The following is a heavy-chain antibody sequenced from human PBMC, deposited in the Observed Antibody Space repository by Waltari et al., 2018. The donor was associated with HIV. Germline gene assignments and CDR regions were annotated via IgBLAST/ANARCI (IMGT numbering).Heavy chain of an antibody. V-gene: IGHV7-4-1*02. J-gene: IGHJ4*02. CDR1: GYTFTNYA. Sequence: QVQLVQSGSELTKPGASVHVSCKASGYTFTNYAMNWLRPAPGQGLEWMGRINTDTGNPTYAQGFTGRFVFSLDTSVNTAYLQIRSPKAEDTAVYYCARGSWKGYFDYWGQGTPVTVFS. CDR2: INTDTGNP. CDR3: ARGSWKGYFDY. D-gene: IGHD1-1*01.